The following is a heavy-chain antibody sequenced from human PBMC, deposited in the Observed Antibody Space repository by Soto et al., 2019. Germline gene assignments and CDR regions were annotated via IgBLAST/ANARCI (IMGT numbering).Heavy chain of an antibody. D-gene: IGHD6-6*01. CDR2: IYYSGST. CDR1: GGSISSGGDY. V-gene: IGHV4-31*03. CDR3: ARAPPRTSIAARPFDY. J-gene: IGHJ4*02. Sequence: SETLSLTCTVSGGSISSGGDYWSWIRQHPGKGLEWIGYIYYSGSTYYNPSLKSRVTISVDTSKNQFSLKLSSVTAADTAVYYCARAPPRTSIAARPFDYWGQGTLVTVSS.